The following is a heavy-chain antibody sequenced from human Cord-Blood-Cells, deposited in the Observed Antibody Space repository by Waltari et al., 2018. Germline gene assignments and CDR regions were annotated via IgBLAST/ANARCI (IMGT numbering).Heavy chain of an antibody. CDR2: MNPNSGNT. CDR1: GYTFTRYD. Sequence: QVQLVQSGAEVKKPGASVKVSCKASGYTFTRYDINWVRQATGQGLEWMGWMNPNSGNTGYAQKFQGRVTMTRNTSISTAYMELSSLRSEDTAVYYCASQVSDSSSEDYWGQGTLVTVSS. V-gene: IGHV1-8*01. J-gene: IGHJ4*02. D-gene: IGHD6-6*01. CDR3: ASQVSDSSSEDY.